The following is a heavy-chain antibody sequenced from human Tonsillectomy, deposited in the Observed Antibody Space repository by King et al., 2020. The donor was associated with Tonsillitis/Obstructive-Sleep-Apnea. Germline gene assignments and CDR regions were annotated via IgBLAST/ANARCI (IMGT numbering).Heavy chain of an antibody. CDR2: ISSSGSTI. D-gene: IGHD3-3*01. CDR1: GFTFSSYE. Sequence: VQLVESGGGLVQPGGSLRLSCAASGFTFSSYEMNWVRQAPGKGLEWVSYISSSGSTIYYEDSVKGRFTISRETAKNLLYLQMNSLRAEETAVYYCARLIYYDFWSGHNGGLDYWGQGTLVTVSS. J-gene: IGHJ4*02. V-gene: IGHV3-48*03. CDR3: ARLIYYDFWSGHNGGLDY.